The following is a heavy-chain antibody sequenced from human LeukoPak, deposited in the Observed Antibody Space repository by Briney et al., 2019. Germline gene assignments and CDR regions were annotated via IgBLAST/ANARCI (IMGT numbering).Heavy chain of an antibody. CDR3: AGDSSGYLGLDY. J-gene: IGHJ4*02. CDR1: GYTFTSYY. CDR2: INPSGGST. Sequence: ASVKVSCKASGYTFTSYYMHWVRQAPGQGLEGMGIINPSGGSTSYAQKFQGRVTMTRDMSTSTVYMELSSLRSEDTAEYYCAGDSSGYLGLDYWGQGTLVTVSS. D-gene: IGHD3-22*01. V-gene: IGHV1-46*01.